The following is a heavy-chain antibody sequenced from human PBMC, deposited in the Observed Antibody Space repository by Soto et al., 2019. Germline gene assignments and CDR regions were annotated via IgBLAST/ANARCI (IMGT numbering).Heavy chain of an antibody. V-gene: IGHV4-39*01. J-gene: IGHJ4*02. D-gene: IGHD3-10*01. CDR1: GGSISSSSYY. CDR2: IYYSGST. CDR3: ARRGSGSYRRYFDY. Sequence: QLQLQESGPGLVKPSETLSLTCTVSGGSISSSSYYWGWIRQPPGKGLEWIGSIYYSGSTYYNPSLKSRVPISVDTSKTQFSLKLSSVTAADTAVYYCARRGSGSYRRYFDYWGQGTLVTVSS.